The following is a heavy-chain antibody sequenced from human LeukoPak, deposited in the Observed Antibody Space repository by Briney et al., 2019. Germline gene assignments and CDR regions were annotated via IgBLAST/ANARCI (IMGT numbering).Heavy chain of an antibody. CDR3: ARDSSSSSLGRNAVDY. J-gene: IGHJ4*02. D-gene: IGHD6-6*01. CDR1: GFTFSSYA. V-gene: IGHV3-64*01. CDR2: ISSNGGST. Sequence: GGSLRLSCAASGFTFSSYAMHWVRQAPGKGLEYVSAISSNGGSTYYANSVKGRFTISRDNSKNTLYLQMGSLRAEDMAVYYCARDSSSSSLGRNAVDYWGQGTLVTVSS.